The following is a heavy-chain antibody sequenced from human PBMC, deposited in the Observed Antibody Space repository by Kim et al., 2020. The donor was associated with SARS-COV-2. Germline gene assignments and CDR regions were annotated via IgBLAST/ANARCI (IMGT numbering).Heavy chain of an antibody. J-gene: IGHJ4*02. D-gene: IGHD3-22*01. CDR1: GFTFSSYA. Sequence: GGSLRLSCAASGFTFSSYAMSWVRQAPGKGLEWVSAISGSGGSTYYADSVKGRFTISRDNSKNTLYLQMNSLRAEDTAVYYCAKGLVVVVVMALGDDYWGQGTLVTVSS. V-gene: IGHV3-23*01. CDR3: AKGLVVVVVMALGDDY. CDR2: ISGSGGST.